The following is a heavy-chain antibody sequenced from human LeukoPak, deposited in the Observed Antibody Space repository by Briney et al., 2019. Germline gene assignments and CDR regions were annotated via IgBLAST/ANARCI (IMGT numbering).Heavy chain of an antibody. CDR2: IYYSGST. Sequence: SETLSLTCTVSGGSISSSSYYWGWIRQPPGKGLEWIGSIYYSGSTYYNPSLKSRVTISVDTSKNQFSLKLSSVTAADTAVYYCARTYYDILTGYYPFDYWGQGTLATVSS. D-gene: IGHD3-9*01. CDR1: GGSISSSSYY. J-gene: IGHJ4*02. CDR3: ARTYYDILTGYYPFDY. V-gene: IGHV4-39*01.